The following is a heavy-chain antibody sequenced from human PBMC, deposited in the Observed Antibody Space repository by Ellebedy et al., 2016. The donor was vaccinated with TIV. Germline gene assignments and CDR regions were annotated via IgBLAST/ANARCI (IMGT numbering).Heavy chain of an antibody. J-gene: IGHJ6*02. D-gene: IGHD2-2*01. V-gene: IGHV3-48*01. CDR3: ATLSIVVVPAAPDTYYGMDV. Sequence: GESLKISCAASGFTFNTYGMNWVRQPPGKGLEWVSYISSSSSTIHYADSVKGRFTISRDNDKNSLYLQMNSLRTEDTAVYYCATLSIVVVPAAPDTYYGMDVWGQGTMVTVSS. CDR1: GFTFNTYG. CDR2: ISSSSSTI.